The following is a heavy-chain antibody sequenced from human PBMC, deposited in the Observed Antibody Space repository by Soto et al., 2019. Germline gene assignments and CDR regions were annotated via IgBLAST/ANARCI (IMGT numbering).Heavy chain of an antibody. J-gene: IGHJ2*01. Sequence: SETLSLTCIVSGASLSGSYWSWVRQPAGKGLEWIGRIYATGSTDYNPSLKSRVTMSVDTSSNQFSLTLRSVTAADTALYYCARDHPGPKTEAAPLYFHLWGRGTLVTVSS. D-gene: IGHD6-25*01. V-gene: IGHV4-4*07. CDR3: ARDHPGPKTEAAPLYFHL. CDR2: IYATGST. CDR1: GASLSGSY.